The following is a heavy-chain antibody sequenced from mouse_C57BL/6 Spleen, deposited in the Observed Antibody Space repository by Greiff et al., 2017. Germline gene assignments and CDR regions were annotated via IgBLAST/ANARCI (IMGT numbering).Heavy chain of an antibody. CDR1: GYTFTGYN. V-gene: IGHV1-22*01. CDR2: INPNNGGK. D-gene: IGHD3-1*01. Sequence: EVQLQESGPELVKPGASVKMSCKASGYTFTGYNMNWVKQSHGKSLEWIGYINPNNGGKSYNQKFKGKATLTVDKSSSPAYMELRSLTSEDSAVYYCARRRRAPFYYSMDYWGQGTSVTVSS. CDR3: ARRRRAPFYYSMDY. J-gene: IGHJ4*01.